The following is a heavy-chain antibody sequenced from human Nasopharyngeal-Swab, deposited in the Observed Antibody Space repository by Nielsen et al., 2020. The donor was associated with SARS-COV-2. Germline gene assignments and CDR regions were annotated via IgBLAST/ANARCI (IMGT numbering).Heavy chain of an antibody. Sequence: SSQVSCKVSGGTFKNYAISWVRQPPGQGLEWMGGINQNFGKTNYAHKFQDRAKITADQSTRTAYMELSSLRSDDTAVYYCARDTIFGLALYYYYGLGVWGQGTTVTVSS. V-gene: IGHV1-69*13. D-gene: IGHD3-3*01. J-gene: IGHJ6*02. CDR1: GGTFKNYA. CDR2: INQNFGKT. CDR3: ARDTIFGLALYYYYGLGV.